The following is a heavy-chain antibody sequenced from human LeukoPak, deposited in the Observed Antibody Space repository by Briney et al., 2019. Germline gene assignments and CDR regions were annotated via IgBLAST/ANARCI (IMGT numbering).Heavy chain of an antibody. CDR3: ARDRGWLQLAYYYYGMDV. Sequence: GGSLILSCAASGFTFSSYAMHWVRQAPGKGLEWVAVISYDGSNKYYADSVKGRFTISRDNSKNTLYLQMNSLRAEDTAVYYCARDRGWLQLAYYYYGMDVWGQGTTVTVSS. CDR2: ISYDGSNK. CDR1: GFTFSSYA. V-gene: IGHV3-30-3*01. D-gene: IGHD5-24*01. J-gene: IGHJ6*02.